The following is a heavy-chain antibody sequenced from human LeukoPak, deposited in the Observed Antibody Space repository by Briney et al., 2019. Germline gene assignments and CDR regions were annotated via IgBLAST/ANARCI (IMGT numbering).Heavy chain of an antibody. CDR3: ARVDIVVVPATITYYYYMDV. Sequence: SETLSLTCTVSGGSISSYYWSWIRQPPGKGLEWVGYIYYGGSTNYNPSLKSRVTISVDTYKNQFSLKLSSVTAADTAVYYCARVDIVVVPATITYYYYMDVWGKGTTVTVSS. D-gene: IGHD2-2*03. V-gene: IGHV4-59*01. CDR2: IYYGGST. CDR1: GGSISSYY. J-gene: IGHJ6*03.